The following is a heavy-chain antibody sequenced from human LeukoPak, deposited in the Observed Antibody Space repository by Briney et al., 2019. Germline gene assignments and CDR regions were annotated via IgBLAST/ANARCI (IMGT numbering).Heavy chain of an antibody. CDR2: IWYDGSNK. D-gene: IGHD3-10*01. J-gene: IGHJ4*02. Sequence: PGGSLRLSCAASGFTFSSYGMHWVRQAPGKGLEWVAAIWYDGSNKYYADSVKGRFTISRDNSKNTLYLQMNSLRAEDTAVYYCAREGGGGSGSFDYWGQGTLVTVSS. CDR3: AREGGGGSGSFDY. CDR1: GFTFSSYG. V-gene: IGHV3-33*01.